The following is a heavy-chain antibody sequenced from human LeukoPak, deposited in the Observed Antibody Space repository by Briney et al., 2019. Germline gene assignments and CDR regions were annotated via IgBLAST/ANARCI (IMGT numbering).Heavy chain of an antibody. CDR3: ASYGTPMRRDYGDYAVDY. V-gene: IGHV3-30-3*01. CDR1: GFTFSSYA. Sequence: PGGSLRLSCAASGFTFSSYAMHWVRQAPGKGLEWVAVISYDGSNKYYADSVKGRFTISRDNSKNTLYLQMNSLRAEDTAVYYCASYGTPMRRDYGDYAVDYWGQGTLVTVSS. CDR2: ISYDGSNK. J-gene: IGHJ4*02. D-gene: IGHD4-17*01.